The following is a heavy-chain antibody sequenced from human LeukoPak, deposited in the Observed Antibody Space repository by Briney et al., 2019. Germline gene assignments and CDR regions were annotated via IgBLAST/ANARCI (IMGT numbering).Heavy chain of an antibody. CDR3: ARSRRVTIFGVVRRSGNWFDP. D-gene: IGHD3-3*01. J-gene: IGHJ5*02. CDR1: GYTCTSYY. CDR2: INPSGGST. V-gene: IGHV1-46*03. Sequence: ASVKVSCKASGYTCTSYYMHWERQAPGQGLEWMGIINPSGGSTSYAQKFQGRVTMTRDTSTSTVYMELSSLRSEDTAVYYCARSRRVTIFGVVRRSGNWFDPWGQGTLVTVSS.